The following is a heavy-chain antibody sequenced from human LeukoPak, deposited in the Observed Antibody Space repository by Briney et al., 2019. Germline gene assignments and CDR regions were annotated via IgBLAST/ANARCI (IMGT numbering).Heavy chain of an antibody. D-gene: IGHD6-19*01. CDR1: GXSISSYY. Sequence: SETLSLTCTVSGXSISSYYWSWIRQPPGKGLEWIGYIYYSGSTNYNPSLKSRVTISVDTSKNQFSLKLSSVTAADTAVYYCARDVGPRIAVGVVFDYWGQGTLVTVSS. CDR3: ARDVGPRIAVGVVFDY. J-gene: IGHJ4*02. CDR2: IYYSGST. V-gene: IGHV4-59*01.